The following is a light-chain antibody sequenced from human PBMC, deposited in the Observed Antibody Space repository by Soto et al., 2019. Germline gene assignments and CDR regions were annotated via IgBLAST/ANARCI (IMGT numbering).Light chain of an antibody. CDR3: QSYDSSLSIYV. CDR1: SSNIGAGYD. J-gene: IGLJ1*01. Sequence: QSVLTQPPSVSGAPGQSVTISCTGSSSNIGAGYDVHWYQQLPGTAPKLLIYGNTNRPSGVPDRFSGSKSGTSASLAITGLQAEDEADYYCQSYDSSLSIYVFGTGTKLTVL. CDR2: GNT. V-gene: IGLV1-40*01.